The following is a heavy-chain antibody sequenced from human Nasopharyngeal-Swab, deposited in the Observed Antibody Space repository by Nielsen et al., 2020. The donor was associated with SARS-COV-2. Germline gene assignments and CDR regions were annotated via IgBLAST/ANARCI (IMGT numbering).Heavy chain of an antibody. D-gene: IGHD2-15*01. CDR2: IYYSGST. Sequence: IRERLGKGLERIGYIYYSGSTYYNPSLKSRVTISVDTSKNQFSLKLSSVTAADTAVYYCARAGGYCSGGSCRRHYYFDYWGQGTLVTVSS. CDR3: ARAGGYCSGGSCRRHYYFDY. J-gene: IGHJ4*02. V-gene: IGHV4-31*02.